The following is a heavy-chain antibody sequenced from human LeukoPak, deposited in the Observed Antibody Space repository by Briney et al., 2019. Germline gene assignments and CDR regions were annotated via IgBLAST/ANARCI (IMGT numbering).Heavy chain of an antibody. J-gene: IGHJ6*02. CDR3: ARDASIAVAGSHYYGMDV. Sequence: GGSLRLSCAASGFTFSSYSMNWVRQAPGKGLEWVSSISSSSSYIYYADSVKGRFTISRDNAKNSLYLQMNSLRAEDTAVYYCARDASIAVAGSHYYGMDVWGQGTTVTVSS. CDR2: ISSSSSYI. V-gene: IGHV3-21*01. D-gene: IGHD6-19*01. CDR1: GFTFSSYS.